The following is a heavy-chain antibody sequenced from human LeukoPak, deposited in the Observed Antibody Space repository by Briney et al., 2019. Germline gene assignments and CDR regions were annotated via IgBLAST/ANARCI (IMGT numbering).Heavy chain of an antibody. CDR3: ARDRCSSTSCYNTPNWFDP. V-gene: IGHV3-20*01. J-gene: IGHJ5*02. D-gene: IGHD2-2*02. CDR2: INWNGGSR. CDR1: GFKFDDYG. Sequence: GGSLSLSCAASGFKFDDYGMSWVRQVPGKGLEWVSGINWNGGSRGYADSVKGRFTISRDNAKNSVYLQINSLRSEDTAFYHCARDRCSSTSCYNTPNWFDPWGQGTLVTVSS.